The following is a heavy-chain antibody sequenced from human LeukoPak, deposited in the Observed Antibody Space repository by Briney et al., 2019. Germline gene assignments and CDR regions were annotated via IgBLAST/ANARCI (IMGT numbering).Heavy chain of an antibody. Sequence: TLSLTCTVAGGSISSGGYDWSWRRQHPGKGLKWIGYIYYSGSTYYNPSLKSRVTISVDTSKNQFSLKLSSVTAADTAVYYCARVVHPSSGYHLDYWGQGTLVTVSS. CDR1: GGSISSGGYD. V-gene: IGHV4-31*03. J-gene: IGHJ4*02. CDR2: IYYSGST. D-gene: IGHD3-22*01. CDR3: ARVVHPSSGYHLDY.